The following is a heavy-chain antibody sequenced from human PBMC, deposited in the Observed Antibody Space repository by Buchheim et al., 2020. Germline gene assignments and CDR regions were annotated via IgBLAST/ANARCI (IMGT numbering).Heavy chain of an antibody. Sequence: EVQLVESGGGLVQPGGSLRLSCAASGFTVSSKNMRWVRQAPGKGLEWVSVIYSGGSTYYADSVKGRFTISRANSKNTLYLQMNSLRAEDTAVYYCATSWELRYYYYGMDVWGQGTT. CDR1: GFTVSSKN. CDR2: IYSGGST. V-gene: IGHV3-66*01. J-gene: IGHJ6*02. CDR3: ATSWELRYYYYGMDV. D-gene: IGHD1-26*01.